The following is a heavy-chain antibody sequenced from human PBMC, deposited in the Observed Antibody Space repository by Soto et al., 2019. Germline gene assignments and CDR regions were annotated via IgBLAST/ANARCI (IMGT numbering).Heavy chain of an antibody. D-gene: IGHD3-10*01. CDR3: ARSDLIVRGGPLYFDL. V-gene: IGHV4-39*01. CDR1: GGSIGISSYY. CDR2: IYYSLNT. J-gene: IGHJ2*01. Sequence: SETLSLTCTVSGGSIGISSYYWGWIRHPPGKGLEWLASIYYSLNTYYNPSLKSRVTISVDTSKNQFSLNLSSVTAADTAVYYCARSDLIVRGGPLYFDLWGRGTLVTVSS.